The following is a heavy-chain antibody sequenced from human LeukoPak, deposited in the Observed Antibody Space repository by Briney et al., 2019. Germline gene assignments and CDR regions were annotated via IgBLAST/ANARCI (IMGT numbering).Heavy chain of an antibody. V-gene: IGHV4-59*01. CDR2: IYSSGST. CDR1: GGSIPLYY. Sequence: SETLSLTCTVSGGSIPLYYWSWIRQPPGKGLEWIGYIYSSGSTNYNPSLKSRVTISVDTSKNQLSLKLSSVTAADTAVYYCARGPTRYYFDYWGQGTLVTVSS. CDR3: ARGPTRYYFDY. J-gene: IGHJ4*02.